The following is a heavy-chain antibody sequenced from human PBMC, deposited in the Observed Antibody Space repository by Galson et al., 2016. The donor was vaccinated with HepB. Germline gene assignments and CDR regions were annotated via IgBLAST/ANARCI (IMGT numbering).Heavy chain of an antibody. Sequence: SLRLSCAASGFTFSSNWMHWVRQAPGKGLVWVSRINTDGSTTNYADSVRGRFTIARDNAKNTLFLQMNSLRAEDTAVYYCARDPGGSSGYGMDFWGQGTTVTVSS. D-gene: IGHD6-13*01. CDR1: GFTFSSNW. V-gene: IGHV3-74*01. CDR3: ARDPGGSSGYGMDF. J-gene: IGHJ6*02. CDR2: INTDGSTT.